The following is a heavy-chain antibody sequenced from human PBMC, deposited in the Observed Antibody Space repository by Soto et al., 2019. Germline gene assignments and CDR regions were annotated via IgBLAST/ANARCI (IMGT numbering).Heavy chain of an antibody. D-gene: IGHD6-13*01. CDR2: IYYNGST. V-gene: IGHV4-31*03. CDR1: ASSISSGGYY. CDR3: AREGRGYSSSWRYYYGMDV. J-gene: IGHJ6*02. Sequence: SETLSLTCTVSASSISSGGYYWSWIRQHPGKGLEWIGYIYYNGSTYYNPSLKSRVTISVDTSRNQFSLKLSSVTAAYTAVYYCAREGRGYSSSWRYYYGMDVWVQGTTVAVSS.